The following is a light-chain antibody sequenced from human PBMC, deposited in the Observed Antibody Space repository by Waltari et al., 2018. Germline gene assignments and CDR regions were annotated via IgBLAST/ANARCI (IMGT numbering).Light chain of an antibody. J-gene: IGKJ1*01. Sequence: EIVLTQSPGTLSLSPGERATPSCRASQRVSRALAWYQQKPGQAPRLLIYGTSNRATGIPDRFSGSGSGTDFSLTISRLEPEDVAVYFCQHYVRLPATFGQGTKVEIK. CDR3: QHYVRLPAT. CDR2: GTS. V-gene: IGKV3-20*01. CDR1: QRVSRA.